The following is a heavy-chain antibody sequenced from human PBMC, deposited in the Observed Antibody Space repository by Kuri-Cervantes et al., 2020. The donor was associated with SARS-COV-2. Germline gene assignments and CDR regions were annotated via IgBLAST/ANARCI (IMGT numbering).Heavy chain of an antibody. CDR1: GFTFSSYW. Sequence: GGSLRLSCAASGFTFSSYWMHWVRQAPGKGLVWVSRINSDGSSTSYADSVKGRFTISRDNAKNTLYLQMNSLRAEDTAVYYCARVRITIFGVVTPNYWYFDLWGRGTLVTVSS. D-gene: IGHD3-3*01. V-gene: IGHV3-74*01. J-gene: IGHJ2*01. CDR3: ARVRITIFGVVTPNYWYFDL. CDR2: INSDGSST.